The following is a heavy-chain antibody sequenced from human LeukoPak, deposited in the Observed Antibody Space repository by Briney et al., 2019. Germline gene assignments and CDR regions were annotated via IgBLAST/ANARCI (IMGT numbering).Heavy chain of an antibody. Sequence: PGGSLRLSCAACGFPFSSRVMSWVRQAPGKGLEWIAYINHNGEAIYYPEFVKGRFIISRDNAKNTLFLQMNDLRDEDTAVYYCARLMFIAVGNWYFDLWGRGTLVTVSS. D-gene: IGHD6-19*01. CDR1: GFPFSSRV. V-gene: IGHV3-48*02. CDR2: INHNGEAI. J-gene: IGHJ2*01. CDR3: ARLMFIAVGNWYFDL.